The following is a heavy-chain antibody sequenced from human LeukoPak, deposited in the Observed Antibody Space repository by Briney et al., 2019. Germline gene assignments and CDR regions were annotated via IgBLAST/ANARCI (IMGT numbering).Heavy chain of an antibody. D-gene: IGHD2-21*02. J-gene: IGHJ4*02. CDR3: ARGSYCGGDCYSFHFNY. V-gene: IGHV1-69*05. CDR2: IIPIFGTA. CDR1: GGTFSGYA. Sequence: ASVKVSCKASGGTFSGYAIRWVRQAPGQGLEWMGRIIPIFGTANYAQKFQGRVTITTDESTSTAYMELSSLRSEDTTVYYCARGSYCGGDCYSFHFNYGGQGTLVTVSS.